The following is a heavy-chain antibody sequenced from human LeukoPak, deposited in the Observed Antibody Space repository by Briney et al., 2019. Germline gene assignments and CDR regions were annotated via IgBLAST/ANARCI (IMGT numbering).Heavy chain of an antibody. J-gene: IGHJ4*02. CDR2: IYTSGST. D-gene: IGHD3-22*01. Sequence: SETLSLTCTVSGGSIRSYYWSGIRQPAGKGLEWIGRIYTSGSTNYNPSLKSRVTMSVDTSKNQFSLKLSSVTAADTAVYYCARSPQNYYDSSGYYYSLYYFDYWGQGTLVTVSS. V-gene: IGHV4-4*07. CDR1: GGSIRSYY. CDR3: ARSPQNYYDSSGYYYSLYYFDY.